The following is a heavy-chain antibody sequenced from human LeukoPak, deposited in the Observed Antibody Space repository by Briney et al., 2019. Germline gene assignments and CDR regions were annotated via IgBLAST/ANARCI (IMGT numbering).Heavy chain of an antibody. J-gene: IGHJ4*02. CDR1: GFTFSSYA. CDR2: ISGSGGST. CDR3: ARDKPFARYGSGSYFDY. V-gene: IGHV3-23*01. D-gene: IGHD3-10*01. Sequence: GGSLRLSCAASGFTFSSYAMSWVRQAPGKGLEWVSAISGSGGSTYYADSVKGRFTISRDNAKNSLYLQMNSLRAEDTAVYYCARDKPFARYGSGSYFDYWGQGTLVTVSS.